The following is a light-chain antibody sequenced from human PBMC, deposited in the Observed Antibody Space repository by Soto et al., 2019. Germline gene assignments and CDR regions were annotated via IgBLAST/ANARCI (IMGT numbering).Light chain of an antibody. J-gene: IGKJ5*01. CDR2: AAS. CDR1: QGISTY. CDR3: QQYNNWPPPIT. V-gene: IGKV1-9*01. Sequence: DIQLTQSPSFLSASVGDRVTITCRASQGISTYLAWYQQKPGKAPKLLIYAASTLQSGVPSRFSGSGSGTEFTLTISSLQPEDFATYYCQQYNNWPPPITFGQGTRLEIK.